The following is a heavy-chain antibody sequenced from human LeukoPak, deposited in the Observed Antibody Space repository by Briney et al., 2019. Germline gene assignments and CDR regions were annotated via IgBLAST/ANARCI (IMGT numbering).Heavy chain of an antibody. CDR3: AARPGGYASFDI. D-gene: IGHD3-16*01. V-gene: IGHV1-8*03. Sequence: ASVKVSCKASGYTFTSYDINWVRQATGQGLEWMGWMNPNSGNTGYAQKFQERVTITRDMSTGTAYMELSSLRSEDTAVYYCAARPGGYASFDIWGQGTMVTVSS. CDR2: MNPNSGNT. J-gene: IGHJ3*02. CDR1: GYTFTSYD.